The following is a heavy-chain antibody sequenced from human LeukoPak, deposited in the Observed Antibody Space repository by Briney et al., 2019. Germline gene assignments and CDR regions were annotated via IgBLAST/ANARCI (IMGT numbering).Heavy chain of an antibody. CDR3: ANQYYDFWSGPEY. J-gene: IGHJ4*02. CDR2: IRYDGSNK. CDR1: GFTFSSYG. V-gene: IGHV3-30*02. D-gene: IGHD3-3*01. Sequence: GGSLRLSCAASGFTFSSYGMHWVRQAPGKGLEWVAFIRYDGSNKYYADSVKGRFTISRDNSKNTLYLQMNSLRAEDTAVCYCANQYYDFWSGPEYWGQGTLVTVSS.